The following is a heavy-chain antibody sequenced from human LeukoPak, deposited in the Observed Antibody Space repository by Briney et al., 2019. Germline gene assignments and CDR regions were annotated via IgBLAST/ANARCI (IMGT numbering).Heavy chain of an antibody. V-gene: IGHV4-31*03. Sequence: SQTLSLTCTVSGGSISSGGFYWSWIRQHPGKGPEWIGYIYYSGSTYYNPSLRSRLTISLDTSRNQFSLKLGSVTAADTAVYYCARSPSGFYNDYWGQGTLVTVSS. J-gene: IGHJ4*02. CDR2: IYYSGST. CDR1: GGSISSGGFY. D-gene: IGHD3-22*01. CDR3: ARSPSGFYNDY.